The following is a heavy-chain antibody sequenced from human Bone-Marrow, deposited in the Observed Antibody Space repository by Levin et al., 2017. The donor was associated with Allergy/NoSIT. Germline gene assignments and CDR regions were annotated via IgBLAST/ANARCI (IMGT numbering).Heavy chain of an antibody. Sequence: GGSLRLSCAASGFTFSDYYMSWIRQAPGKGLEWVSFISASSGYTNYADSVKGRFTISRANGENSLYLQMNSLRAEDTAVYYCGRSLVALEGANPDFWGQGTLFTVSS. D-gene: IGHD5-12*01. V-gene: IGHV3-11*03. CDR3: GRSLVALEGANPDF. CDR1: GFTFSDYY. J-gene: IGHJ4*02. CDR2: ISASSGYT.